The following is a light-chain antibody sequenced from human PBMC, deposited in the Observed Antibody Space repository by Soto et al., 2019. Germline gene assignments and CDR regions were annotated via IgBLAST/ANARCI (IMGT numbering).Light chain of an antibody. Sequence: SYELTQPPSVSVAPGKTDRITCGGNNIGSKSVHWYQQKPGQAPVLVIYYDSDRPSGIPERFSGSNSGNTATLTISRVEAGDEADYYCQVWDSSSDHPDVVFGGGTQLTVL. V-gene: IGLV3-21*04. CDR2: YDS. CDR3: QVWDSSSDHPDVV. CDR1: NIGSKS. J-gene: IGLJ2*01.